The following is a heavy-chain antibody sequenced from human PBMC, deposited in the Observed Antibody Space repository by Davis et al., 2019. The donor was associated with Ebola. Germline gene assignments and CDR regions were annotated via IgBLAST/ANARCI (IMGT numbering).Heavy chain of an antibody. CDR1: GYTFTSYA. V-gene: IGHV1-3*01. D-gene: IGHD5-18*01. CDR3: ARGIVYSYGSNYYGMDV. Sequence: AASVKVSCKASGYTFTSYAMHWVRQAPGQRLEWMRWINAGNGNTKYSQKFQGRVTITRDTSASTAYMELSRLRSDDTAVYYCARGIVYSYGSNYYGMDVWGQGTTVTVSS. J-gene: IGHJ6*02. CDR2: INAGNGNT.